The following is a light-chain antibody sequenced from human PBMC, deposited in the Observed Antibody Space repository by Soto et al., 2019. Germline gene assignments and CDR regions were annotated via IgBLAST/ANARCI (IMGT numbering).Light chain of an antibody. CDR1: QSVSSY. Sequence: EIVLTQSPATLSLSTGGRATLSCRARQSVSSYLAWYQQKPGQAPRLLIYDASNRATGIPARFSGSGSGTDFTLTVSSLEPEDFAVYYCQQRSNSPPFTFGQGTRPEIK. CDR2: DAS. J-gene: IGKJ5*01. CDR3: QQRSNSPPFT. V-gene: IGKV3-11*01.